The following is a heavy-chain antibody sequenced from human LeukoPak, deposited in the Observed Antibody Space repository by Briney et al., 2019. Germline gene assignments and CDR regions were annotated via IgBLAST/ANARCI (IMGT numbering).Heavy chain of an antibody. Sequence: SQTLSLTCTVSGGSISSGSYYWSWIRQPAGKGLEWIGRIYYSGSTNYNPSLNSRVTISVVTSKNQFSLKLSSVTAADTAVYYCARGSPNYGSGSYLPYWDQGTLVTVSS. D-gene: IGHD3-10*01. J-gene: IGHJ4*02. V-gene: IGHV4-61*02. CDR2: IYYSGST. CDR3: ARGSPNYGSGSYLPY. CDR1: GGSISSGSYY.